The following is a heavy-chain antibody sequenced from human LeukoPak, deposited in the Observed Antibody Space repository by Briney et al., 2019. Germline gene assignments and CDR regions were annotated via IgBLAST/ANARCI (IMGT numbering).Heavy chain of an antibody. CDR1: GFTFSSYA. CDR2: LISDGSSA. CDR3: VRDSRYCPDV. Sequence: GGSLRLSCAASGFTFSSYAMHWVRQAPGKGLVWVSRLISDGSSASYADSVKGRFTISRDNTKNILYLQMNSLRAEDTAVYYCVRDSRYCPDVWGQGTTVTVSS. J-gene: IGHJ6*02. V-gene: IGHV3-74*01. D-gene: IGHD2-8*02.